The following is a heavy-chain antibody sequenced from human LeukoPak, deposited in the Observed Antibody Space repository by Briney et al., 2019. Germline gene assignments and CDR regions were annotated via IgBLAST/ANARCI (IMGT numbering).Heavy chain of an antibody. Sequence: PGGSLRLSCAASGFAFSNYFMSWVRQAPGKGLEWVGNIKQDGSGTYYIDSVKGRFTISRDNARNSLYLQMNSLRAEDTAIYYCATSAAAPGNFWGQGTLVTVSS. D-gene: IGHD6-13*01. CDR2: IKQDGSGT. CDR1: GFAFSNYF. V-gene: IGHV3-7*03. J-gene: IGHJ4*02. CDR3: ATSAAAPGNF.